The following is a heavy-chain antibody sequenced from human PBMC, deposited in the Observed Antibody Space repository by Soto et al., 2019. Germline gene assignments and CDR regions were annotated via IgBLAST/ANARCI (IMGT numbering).Heavy chain of an antibody. J-gene: IGHJ6*02. Sequence: PSETLSLTCAVYGGSFSGYDWSWIRQPPGKGLEWIGEINHSGSTNYNPSLKSRVTISVDTSKNQFSLKLSSVTAADTAVYYCARGQRGSSGYYYSPYYYYYGMDVWGQGTTVT. V-gene: IGHV4-34*01. CDR1: GGSFSGYD. CDR2: INHSGST. CDR3: ARGQRGSSGYYYSPYYYYYGMDV. D-gene: IGHD3-22*01.